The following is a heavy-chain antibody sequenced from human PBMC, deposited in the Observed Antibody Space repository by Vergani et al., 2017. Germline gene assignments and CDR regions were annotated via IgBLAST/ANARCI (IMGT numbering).Heavy chain of an antibody. V-gene: IGHV3-33*01. J-gene: IGHJ6*03. CDR2: IWYDGSNK. CDR1: GFTFSSYG. Sequence: QVQLVESGGGVVQPGRSLRLSCAASGFTFSSYGMHWVRQAPGKGLEWVAVIWYDGSNKYYADSVKGRFTISRDHSNNTLYLQMNSLRAEDTAVYYCAREGGYYDYMDVWGKGTTVTVSS. CDR3: AREGGYYDYMDV.